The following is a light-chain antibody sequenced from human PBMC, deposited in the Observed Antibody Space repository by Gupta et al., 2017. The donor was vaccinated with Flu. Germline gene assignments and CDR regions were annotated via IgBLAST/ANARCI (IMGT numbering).Light chain of an antibody. CDR2: KDS. CDR3: QSADNSTTYVV. Sequence: SYELPQPPSVSVSPGQTARITCSGDVLPKQYAYWYQQRPGQAPVLVIYKDSERASGIPERFSGSSSGTTVTLTISGVQAEDETDYYCQSADNSTTYVVFGGEPKLTVL. V-gene: IGLV3-25*02. J-gene: IGLJ2*01. CDR1: VLPKQY.